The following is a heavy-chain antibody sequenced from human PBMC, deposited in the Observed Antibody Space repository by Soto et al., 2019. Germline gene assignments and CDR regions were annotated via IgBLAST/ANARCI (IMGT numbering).Heavy chain of an antibody. Sequence: GESLKISCKGSVYSFINYWIGWVRQMPGKGLEWMGMIYPDDSDTKYSPSFQGQVTFSADKSINTAYLQWSSLKASDTAIYYCARLEWLSLAAWFDPWGQGTLVTVSS. D-gene: IGHD3-3*01. J-gene: IGHJ5*02. CDR1: VYSFINYW. CDR3: ARLEWLSLAAWFDP. CDR2: IYPDDSDT. V-gene: IGHV5-51*01.